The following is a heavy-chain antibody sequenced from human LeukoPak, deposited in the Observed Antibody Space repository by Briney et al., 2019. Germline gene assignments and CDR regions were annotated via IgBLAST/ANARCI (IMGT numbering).Heavy chain of an antibody. CDR2: VSSSSSYI. J-gene: IGHJ4*02. D-gene: IGHD6-6*01. V-gene: IGHV3-21*01. CDR1: GSTFSSYS. CDR3: ARDSSSSFGGAPPAGY. Sequence: GGSLRLSCAASGSTFSSYSMNWVRQAPGKGLEWVSSVSSSSSYIYYADSVKGRFTISRDNAKNSLYLQMNSLRAEDTAVYYCARDSSSSFGGAPPAGYWGQGTLVTVSS.